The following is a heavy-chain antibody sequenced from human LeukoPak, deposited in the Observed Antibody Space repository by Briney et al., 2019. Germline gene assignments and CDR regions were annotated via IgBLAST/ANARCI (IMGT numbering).Heavy chain of an antibody. D-gene: IGHD3-10*01. J-gene: IGHJ4*02. CDR1: RFTFSSYS. CDR2: ISGSGGAT. CDR3: ARGGVDYYGSGTYYLMYYFDY. V-gene: IGHV3-23*01. Sequence: GGSLRLSCAASRFTFSSYSMNWVRQAPGKGLEWVSGISGSGGATYYADSVKGRFTISRDDPHNTLYLQMNSLRAEDTAVYFCARGGVDYYGSGTYYLMYYFDYWGQGALVTVSS.